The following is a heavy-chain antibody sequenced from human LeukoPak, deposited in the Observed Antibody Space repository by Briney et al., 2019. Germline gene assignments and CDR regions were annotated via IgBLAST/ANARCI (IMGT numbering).Heavy chain of an antibody. CDR3: ARTSSGWYYFDY. CDR1: GFTFSNYA. Sequence: SGGSLRLSCAASGFTFSNYATSWVRQAPGKGLEWVSAVSDSGASTNTADSVKGRFTISRDNSKNTLYLQMNSLRAEDTAVYYCARTSSGWYYFDYWGQGTLVTVSS. V-gene: IGHV3-23*01. CDR2: VSDSGAST. D-gene: IGHD6-19*01. J-gene: IGHJ4*02.